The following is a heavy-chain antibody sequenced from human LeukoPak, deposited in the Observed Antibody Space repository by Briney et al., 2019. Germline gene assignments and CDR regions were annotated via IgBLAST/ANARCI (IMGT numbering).Heavy chain of an antibody. CDR1: GGSISSTSYY. CDR3: ARVTYYYDSSGYYPAYYFDY. CDR2: IYHSGST. D-gene: IGHD3-22*01. J-gene: IGHJ4*02. Sequence: SETLSLTCPVSGGSISSTSYYWGWIRQPPGKGLEWIGYIYHSGSTYYNPSLKSRVTISVDRSKNQFSLKLSSVTAADTAVYYCARVTYYYDSSGYYPAYYFDYWGQGTLVTVSS. V-gene: IGHV4-39*07.